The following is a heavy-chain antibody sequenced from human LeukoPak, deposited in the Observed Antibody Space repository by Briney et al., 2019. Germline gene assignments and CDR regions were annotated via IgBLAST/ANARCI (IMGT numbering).Heavy chain of an antibody. J-gene: IGHJ4*02. D-gene: IGHD4-17*01. CDR1: GFTFSSYS. CDR2: ISSSSSYI. Sequence: VGSLRLSCAASGFTFSSYSMNWVRQAPGKGLEWVSSISSSSSYIYYADSVKGRFTISRDNAKNSLYMQMNSLRAEDTAVYYCARRSTVCFDYWGQGTLVTVSS. CDR3: ARRSTVCFDY. V-gene: IGHV3-21*01.